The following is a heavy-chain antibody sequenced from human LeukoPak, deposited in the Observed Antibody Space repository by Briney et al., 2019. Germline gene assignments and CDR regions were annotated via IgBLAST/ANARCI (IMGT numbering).Heavy chain of an antibody. CDR1: GYSFTSYW. CDR3: ARHHYDYVWGSYRHFDY. V-gene: IGHV5-51*01. D-gene: IGHD3-16*02. J-gene: IGHJ4*02. Sequence: PGESLKISCKGSGYSFTSYWIGWVRQMPGKGLEWMGIIYPGDSDTRYSPSFQGQVTISADKSISTAYLQWSSLKAPDTAMYYCARHHYDYVWGSYRHFDYWGQGTLVTVSS. CDR2: IYPGDSDT.